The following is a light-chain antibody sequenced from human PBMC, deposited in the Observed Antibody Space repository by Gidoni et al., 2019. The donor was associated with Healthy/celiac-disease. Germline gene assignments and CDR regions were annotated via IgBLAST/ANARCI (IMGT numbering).Light chain of an antibody. CDR1: QSISSW. J-gene: IGKJ1*01. Sequence: IQMTQSPSTLSASVGDRVTITCRASQSISSWLAWYQQKPGKAPKLLTYDASSLESGVTSRFSGSGSGTEFTLTISSLQPDDFATYYCQQYNSYPWTFGQGTKVEIK. V-gene: IGKV1-5*01. CDR2: DAS. CDR3: QQYNSYPWT.